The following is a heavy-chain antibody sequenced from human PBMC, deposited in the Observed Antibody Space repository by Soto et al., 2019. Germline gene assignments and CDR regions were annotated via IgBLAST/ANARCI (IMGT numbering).Heavy chain of an antibody. CDR1: GFTFSSYG. J-gene: IGHJ6*02. V-gene: IGHV3-33*01. CDR2: IWYDGSNK. D-gene: IGHD4-17*01. Sequence: QVQLVESGGGVVQPGRSLRLSCAASGFTFSSYGMHWVRQAPGKGLEWVAVIWYDGSNKYYADSVKGRFTISRDNSKNTLYLQMNSLRAEDTAVYYCARASIGTTGGMDVWGQGTKFTVSS. CDR3: ARASIGTTGGMDV.